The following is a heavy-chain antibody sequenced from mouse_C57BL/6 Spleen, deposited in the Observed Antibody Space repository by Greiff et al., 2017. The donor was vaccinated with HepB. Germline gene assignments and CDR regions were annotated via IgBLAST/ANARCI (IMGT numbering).Heavy chain of an antibody. CDR1: GFTFSDYG. Sequence: EVHLVESGGGLVKPGGSLKLSCAASGFTFSDYGMHWVRQAPEKGLEWVAYISSGSSTIYYADTVKGRFTISRDNAKNTLFLQMTSLRSEDTAMYYCARGNYYGSSYPYAMDYWGQGTSVTVSS. CDR2: ISSGSSTI. V-gene: IGHV5-17*01. D-gene: IGHD1-1*01. J-gene: IGHJ4*01. CDR3: ARGNYYGSSYPYAMDY.